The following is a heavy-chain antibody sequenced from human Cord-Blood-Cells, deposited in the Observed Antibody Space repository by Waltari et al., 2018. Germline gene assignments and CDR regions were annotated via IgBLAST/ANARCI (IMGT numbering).Heavy chain of an antibody. CDR2: IYYSGST. V-gene: IGHV4-39*01. CDR1: GGSISSSSSS. D-gene: IGHD6-19*01. CDR3: ATLSSGWYYFDY. J-gene: IGHJ4*02. Sequence: QLQLQESGPGLVKPSETLSLTCTVSGGSISSSSSSWGWIRQPPGKGREWIGSIYYSGSTYYNPSLKSRVTISVDTSKNQFSLKLSSVTAADTAVYYCATLSSGWYYFDYWGQGTLVTVSS.